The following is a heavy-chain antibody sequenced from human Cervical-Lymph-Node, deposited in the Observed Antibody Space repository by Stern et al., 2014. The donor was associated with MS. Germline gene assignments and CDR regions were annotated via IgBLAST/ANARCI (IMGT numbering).Heavy chain of an antibody. CDR2: IYPGDSDT. CDR1: GYTFSNSW. V-gene: IGHV5-51*01. J-gene: IGHJ4*02. CDR3: ARGSAGAGAFFDY. Sequence: EVQLVQSGAEVKKPGESLKISCKGSGYTFSNSWIGWVRQMPGRGLGWMGIIYPGDSDTRYSPSFQGQITISADKSISTAYLQWNSLKASDTAIFYCARGSAGAGAFFDYWGQGTLVTVSS. D-gene: IGHD2-8*02.